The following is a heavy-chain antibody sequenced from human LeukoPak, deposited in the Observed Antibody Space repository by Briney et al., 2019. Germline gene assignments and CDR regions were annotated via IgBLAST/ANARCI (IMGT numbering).Heavy chain of an antibody. J-gene: IGHJ4*02. Sequence: PGGSLRLSCAASGFTFSSYSMNWVRQAPGKGLEWVSYISSSSSTIYYADSVKGRFTISRDNAKNSLYLQMNSLRAEDTALYYCATNGGGDSGYGNFDYWGQGTLVTVSS. CDR3: ATNGGGDSGYGNFDY. V-gene: IGHV3-48*04. CDR1: GFTFSSYS. D-gene: IGHD5-12*01. CDR2: ISSSSSTI.